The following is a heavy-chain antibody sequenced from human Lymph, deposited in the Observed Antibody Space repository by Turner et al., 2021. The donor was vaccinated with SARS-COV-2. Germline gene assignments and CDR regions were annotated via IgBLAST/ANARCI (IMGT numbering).Heavy chain of an antibody. CDR3: ARYGSGGYFYYGLDV. V-gene: IGHV3-30*04. CDR1: GFTFSTYA. Sequence: QVQLVASGGGVVQPGRSLLLACAASGFTFSTYAIHWVRQAAGKGLEWVAVISYDGSNKYYADSVKGRFTISRDNSKNTLYLQMNSLRAEDTAVYYCARYGSGGYFYYGLDVWGQGTTVTVSS. D-gene: IGHD3-10*01. CDR2: ISYDGSNK. J-gene: IGHJ6*02.